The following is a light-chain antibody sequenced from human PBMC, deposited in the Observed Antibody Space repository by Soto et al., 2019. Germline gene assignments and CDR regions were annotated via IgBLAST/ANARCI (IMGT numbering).Light chain of an antibody. J-gene: IGKJ1*01. CDR2: AAS. V-gene: IGKV1-39*01. CDR3: QQSYSTPRT. Sequence: DIPMTQSPSSLSASVGDRVTITCRASQSISSYLNWYQQKPGKAPKLLIYAASSLQSVVPSRFSGSGSGTEFTLTISSLQPEDFATYYCQQSYSTPRTFGQGTKVELK. CDR1: QSISSY.